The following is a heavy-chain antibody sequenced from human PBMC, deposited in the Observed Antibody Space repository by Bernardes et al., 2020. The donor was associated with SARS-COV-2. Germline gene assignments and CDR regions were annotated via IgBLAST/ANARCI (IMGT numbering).Heavy chain of an antibody. CDR1: GFNFGDHW. V-gene: IGHV3-74*01. CDR3: TRGPISGYGSFGV. CDR2: INSGGGTT. D-gene: IGHD3-22*01. Sequence: GGSLRLSCEASGFNFGDHWRHCVRQPPGKGLGWVARINSGGGTTNYADSAKGRFTISRDNAKNTLYLQMRSLSAEDTAVYYCTRGPISGYGSFGVWGQGTLVTVSS. J-gene: IGHJ4*02.